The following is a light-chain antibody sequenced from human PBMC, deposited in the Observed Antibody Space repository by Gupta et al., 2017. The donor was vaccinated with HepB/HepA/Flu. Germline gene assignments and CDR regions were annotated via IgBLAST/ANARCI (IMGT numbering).Light chain of an antibody. CDR1: QDINSY. CDR3: QQGNSYPPT. V-gene: IGKV1-9*01. J-gene: IGKJ5*01. CDR2: TAS. Sequence: DIQLTQSPSFLSASVGDRVTITCRASQDINSYLIWYQQKPGKAPNLLIYTASTLQGGVPSRFSGSGSGTEFTLTISSLQPEDFATYYCQQGNSYPPTFGHGTHLDIK.